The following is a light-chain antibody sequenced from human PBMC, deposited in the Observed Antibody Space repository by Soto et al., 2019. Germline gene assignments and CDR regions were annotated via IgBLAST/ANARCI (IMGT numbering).Light chain of an antibody. Sequence: DIQMTHSPSFLSASAGDRVTIFCRAIQSISNFLHWYQQKPGKAPKLLIYAASKLESGVPSRFGGSGSGTDFTLTISSLQPEDFATYYCQQSYRNPRTFGLGTKVDI. CDR3: QQSYRNPRT. J-gene: IGKJ1*01. CDR2: AAS. V-gene: IGKV1-39*01. CDR1: QSISNF.